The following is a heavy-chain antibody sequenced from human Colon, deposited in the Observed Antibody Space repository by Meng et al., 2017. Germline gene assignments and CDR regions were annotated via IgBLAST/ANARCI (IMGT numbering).Heavy chain of an antibody. CDR2: IYFSGST. D-gene: IGHD5-12*01. CDR1: GGSITSNY. V-gene: IGHV4-59*12. J-gene: IGHJ5*02. CDR3: VREGGYDLNWFDP. Sequence: GPLHASGPGLVKPSETLSLTCTVSGGSITSNYWSWIRQPPGKGLEWIGNIYFSGSTNSNPSLKSRVTISVDTSRNQFSLNLRSVTAADTAVYYCVREGGYDLNWFDPWGQGTLVTVSS.